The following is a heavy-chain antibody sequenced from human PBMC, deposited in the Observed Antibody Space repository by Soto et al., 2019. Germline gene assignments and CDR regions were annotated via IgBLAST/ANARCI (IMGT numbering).Heavy chain of an antibody. CDR3: ARHRRSSSWLGS. V-gene: IGHV4-61*01. CDR2: IYFTGAT. Sequence: SETLSLTCTVSGGSVSSGTYYWSWIRQPPGKGLEWISYIYFTGATNHNPSLQSRVTMSRDTSKNQFSLRLNSVTAADTAVYYCARHRRSSSWLGSWGQGALVTVSS. J-gene: IGHJ5*01. CDR1: GGSVSSGTYY. D-gene: IGHD2-2*01.